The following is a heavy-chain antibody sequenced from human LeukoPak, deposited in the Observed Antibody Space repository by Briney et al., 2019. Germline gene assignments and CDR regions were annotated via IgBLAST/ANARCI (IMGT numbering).Heavy chain of an antibody. CDR2: ISPGDSDT. V-gene: IGHV5-51*01. D-gene: IGHD5-24*01. Sequence: GESLKISCKGSGYSFTSYWIGWVRQMHGKGLEWMGIISPGDSDTAYSPSFQGQVTISADKSISTAYLQWSSLKASDTAMYYCARRNGYNGGALDFDYWGQGTLVTVSS. J-gene: IGHJ4*02. CDR3: ARRNGYNGGALDFDY. CDR1: GYSFTSYW.